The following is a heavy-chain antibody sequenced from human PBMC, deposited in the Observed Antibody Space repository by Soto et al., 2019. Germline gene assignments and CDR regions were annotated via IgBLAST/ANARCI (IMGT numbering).Heavy chain of an antibody. CDR2: IWHDGSNE. J-gene: IGHJ4*02. CDR3: ARDDVSMVTTFLDY. CDR1: GFPFNNYA. Sequence: LRLSCAASGFPFNNYAMHWVRQAPGKGLEWVAVIWHDGSNEHYADSVKGRFRIARDNSNNTLYLQMNSLRGEDTALYYCARDDVSMVTTFLDYWGLGTLVTVSS. V-gene: IGHV3-33*01. D-gene: IGHD2-21*02.